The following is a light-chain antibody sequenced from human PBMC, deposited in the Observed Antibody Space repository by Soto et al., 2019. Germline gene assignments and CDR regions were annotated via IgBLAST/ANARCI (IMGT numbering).Light chain of an antibody. CDR1: SSDVGDYDY. V-gene: IGLV2-14*01. Sequence: QSALTQPASVSGSPGQSIAISCTGTSSDVGDYDYVSWYQQHPGKAPKVIIYGVSNRPSGVSNRFSGSKSGNTASLTISGLRAEDEADYYCTSFASNTRKVFGGGTQLTVL. CDR2: GVS. J-gene: IGLJ3*02. CDR3: TSFASNTRKV.